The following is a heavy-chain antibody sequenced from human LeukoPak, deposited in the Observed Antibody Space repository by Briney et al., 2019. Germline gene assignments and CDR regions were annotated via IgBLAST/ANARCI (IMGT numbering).Heavy chain of an antibody. CDR3: ARDAGYYDSSGYLDY. V-gene: IGHV3-53*01. CDR1: GFTVSSNY. CDR2: IYSGGST. J-gene: IGHJ4*02. Sequence: GGSLRLSRAASGFTVSSNYMSWVRQAPGKGLEWVSVIYSGGSTYYADSVKGRFTISRDNSKNTLYLQMNSLRAEDTAVYYCARDAGYYDSSGYLDYWGQGTLVTVSS. D-gene: IGHD3-22*01.